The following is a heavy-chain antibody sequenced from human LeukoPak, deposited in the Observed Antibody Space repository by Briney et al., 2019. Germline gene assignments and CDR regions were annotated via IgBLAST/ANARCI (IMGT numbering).Heavy chain of an antibody. Sequence: PSETLSLTCTVSGGSISSSSYYWGWIRQPPGKGLEWIGSIYYSGSTYYNPSLKSRVTISVDTSKNQFSLKLSSVTAADTAVYYCARDRGYDYVWGSYRANWFDPWGQGTLVTVSS. V-gene: IGHV4-39*07. CDR2: IYYSGST. CDR1: GGSISSSSYY. J-gene: IGHJ5*02. CDR3: ARDRGYDYVWGSYRANWFDP. D-gene: IGHD3-16*02.